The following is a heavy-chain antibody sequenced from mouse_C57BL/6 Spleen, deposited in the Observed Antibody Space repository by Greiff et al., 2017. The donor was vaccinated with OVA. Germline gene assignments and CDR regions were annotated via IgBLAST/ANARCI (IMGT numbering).Heavy chain of an antibody. CDR3: ARVGPCAY. J-gene: IGHJ3*01. Sequence: QVQLQQPGAELVMPGASVKLSCKASGYTFTSYWMHWVKQRPGQGLEWIGEIDPSDSYTNYNQKFKGKSTLTVDKSSSTAYMQLSSLTSEDSAVYYCARVGPCAYWGQGTLVTVSA. V-gene: IGHV1-69*01. CDR2: IDPSDSYT. CDR1: GYTFTSYW.